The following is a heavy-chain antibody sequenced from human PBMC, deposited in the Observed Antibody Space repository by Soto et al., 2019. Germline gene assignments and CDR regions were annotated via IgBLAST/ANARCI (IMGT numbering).Heavy chain of an antibody. J-gene: IGHJ6*02. CDR1: GFTFSSYS. CDR3: ARDPTHYDFWSGYYSQKYGMDV. V-gene: IGHV3-33*08. D-gene: IGHD3-3*01. CDR2: IWYDGSNK. Sequence: GGSLRLSCAASGFTFSSYSMNWVRQAPGKGLEWVAVIWYDGSNKYYADYVKGRFTISRDNSKNTLYLQMNSLRAEDTAVYYCARDPTHYDFWSGYYSQKYGMDVWGQGTTVTVSS.